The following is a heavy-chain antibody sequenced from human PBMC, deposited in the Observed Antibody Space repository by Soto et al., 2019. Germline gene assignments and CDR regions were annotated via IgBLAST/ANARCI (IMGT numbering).Heavy chain of an antibody. V-gene: IGHV3-33*01. J-gene: IGHJ6*02. Sequence: QVQLVESGGGVVQPGRSLRLSCAASGFTFNNYGMHWVRQAPGKGLEWLAVIWNDGSNSSYANSVKGRFTISRDNSKNTLYLKMSRLRAEDTAVYYCARRQIPPPTRGAANARGGMDVWGQGTTVTASS. CDR2: IWNDGSNS. CDR1: GFTFNNYG. D-gene: IGHD6-13*01. CDR3: ARRQIPPPTRGAANARGGMDV.